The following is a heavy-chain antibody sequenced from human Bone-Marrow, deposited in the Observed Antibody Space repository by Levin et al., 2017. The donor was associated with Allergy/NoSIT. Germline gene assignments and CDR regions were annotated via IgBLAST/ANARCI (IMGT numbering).Heavy chain of an antibody. D-gene: IGHD2-21*01. J-gene: IGHJ3*01. V-gene: IGHV3-11*04. CDR3: ARSLTGWSPYCDL. CDR2: MTGSGVTF. Sequence: GGSLRLSCVASGFSFSDFAMSWFRQAPGKGLEWVSYMTGSGVTFYYADSVKGRFTISRDNAQNSLHLKLRSLKAEDTAVYYCARSLTGWSPYCDLWGQGTRVTVSS. CDR1: GFSFSDFA.